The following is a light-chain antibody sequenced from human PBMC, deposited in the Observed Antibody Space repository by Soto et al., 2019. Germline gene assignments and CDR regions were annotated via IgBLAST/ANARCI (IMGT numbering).Light chain of an antibody. CDR2: KAS. CDR1: QSISSW. J-gene: IGKJ1*01. Sequence: DIQMTRSPSTLSASVGDRVTITCRASQSISSWLAWYQQKPGKAPKLLIYKASSLESGVPSRFSGSGSGTEFTLTISSLQPDDFATYYCQQYNNYWTFGQGTKGDIK. V-gene: IGKV1-5*03. CDR3: QQYNNYWT.